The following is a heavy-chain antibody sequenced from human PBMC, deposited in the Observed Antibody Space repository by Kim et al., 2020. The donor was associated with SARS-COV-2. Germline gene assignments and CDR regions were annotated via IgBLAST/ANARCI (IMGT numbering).Heavy chain of an antibody. D-gene: IGHD4-17*01. CDR3: AKQFSVTTLPTGWDFFYS. CDR2: ISGGGGST. CDR1: GFTFTTYA. V-gene: IGHV3-23*01. J-gene: IGHJ5*02. Sequence: GGSLRLSCVASGFTFTTYAMNWVRQAPGKGLEWVSGISGGGGSTYYADSVKGRFTISRDSSQNTLYLQMNSLRVEDTAVYYCAKQFSVTTLPTGWDFFYSWGQGTLVTVSS.